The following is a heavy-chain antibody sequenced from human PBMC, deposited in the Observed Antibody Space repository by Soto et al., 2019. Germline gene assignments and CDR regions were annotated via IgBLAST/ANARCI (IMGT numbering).Heavy chain of an antibody. CDR3: ARDRQKALVVVAATGGFDY. Sequence: QVQLVESGGGVVQPGRSLRLSCAVSGFTFSSYSMHWVRQDPDMGLECVAFISFAGNNKYYADSVKGRFTISRDNSNNMLYLEMNSLRPDDTAVYYCARDRQKALVVVAATGGFDYWGQGTPVTVSS. CDR1: GFTFSSYS. D-gene: IGHD2-15*01. V-gene: IGHV3-30*04. J-gene: IGHJ4*02. CDR2: ISFAGNNK.